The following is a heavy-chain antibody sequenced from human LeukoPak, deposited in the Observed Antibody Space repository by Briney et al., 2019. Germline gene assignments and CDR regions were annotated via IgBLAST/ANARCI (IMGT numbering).Heavy chain of an antibody. CDR1: GFTFSSYE. CDR3: ARQQWLAIDY. D-gene: IGHD6-19*01. Sequence: GGSLRLSCAASGFTFSSYEMNWVRQAPGKGLEWVSYISSSGSTIYYADSVKGRFIISRDNAKNSLYLQMNSLRAEDTAVYYCARQQWLAIDYWGQGTLVTVSS. V-gene: IGHV3-48*03. J-gene: IGHJ4*02. CDR2: ISSSGSTI.